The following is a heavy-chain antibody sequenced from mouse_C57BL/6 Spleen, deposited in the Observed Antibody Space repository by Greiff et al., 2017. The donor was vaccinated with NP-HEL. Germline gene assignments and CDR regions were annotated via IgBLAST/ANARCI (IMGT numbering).Heavy chain of an antibody. CDR1: GYTFTSYW. J-gene: IGHJ3*01. CDR2: IHPNSGST. V-gene: IGHV1-64*01. D-gene: IGHD1-1*01. Sequence: QVQLQQPGAELVKPGASVKLSCKASGYTFTSYWMHWVKQRPGQGLEWIGMIHPNSGSTNYNEKFKSKATLTVDKSSSTAYMQLSSLTSEDSAVYYCARFNCGSSSWFAYWGQGTLVTVSA. CDR3: ARFNCGSSSWFAY.